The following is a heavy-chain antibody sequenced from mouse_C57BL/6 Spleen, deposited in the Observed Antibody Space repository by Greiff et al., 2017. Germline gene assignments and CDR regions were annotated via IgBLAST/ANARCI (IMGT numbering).Heavy chain of an antibody. CDR2: IYPGDGDT. Sequence: QVQLKESGAELVKPGASVKISCKASGYAFSSYWMNWVKQRPGQGLEWIGQIYPGDGDTNYNGKFKGKATLTADQSSSTAYMQLSSLTSEDSAVYFCARGDTTVVAPYYFDYWGQGTTLTVSS. CDR1: GYAFSSYW. D-gene: IGHD1-1*01. CDR3: ARGDTTVVAPYYFDY. J-gene: IGHJ2*01. V-gene: IGHV1-80*01.